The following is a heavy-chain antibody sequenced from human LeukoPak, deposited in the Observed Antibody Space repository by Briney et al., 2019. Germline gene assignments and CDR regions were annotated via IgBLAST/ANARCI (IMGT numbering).Heavy chain of an antibody. V-gene: IGHV3-7*01. D-gene: IGHD3-22*01. CDR1: GFTLSNYW. Sequence: GGSLRLSCAVSGFTLSNYWMSWVRQAPGKGLEWVANINQDGSEKYYVDSVKGRFTISRDNGKNSLYLQMNSLRAEDTAVYFCVSTMTFDYWGQGTLVTVSS. J-gene: IGHJ4*02. CDR2: INQDGSEK. CDR3: VSTMTFDY.